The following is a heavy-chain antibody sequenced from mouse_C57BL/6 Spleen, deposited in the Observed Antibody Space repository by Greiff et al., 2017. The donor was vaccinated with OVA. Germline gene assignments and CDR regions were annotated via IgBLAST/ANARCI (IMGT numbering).Heavy chain of an antibody. CDR2: LYPNSCGT. D-gene: IGHD4-1*01. CDR1: GYTFTSYL. Sequence: VKLQPPWAELVKPGASVKLSFKASGYTFTSYLIHWVTQRPGRGLEWIGRLYPNSCGTKYNEKFTGKATMTVDKPSSTAYMQLSSLTSEDSAVYYCAKGANWDENYFDYWGKGTTLTVSS. V-gene: IGHV1-72*01. J-gene: IGHJ2*01. CDR3: AKGANWDENYFDY.